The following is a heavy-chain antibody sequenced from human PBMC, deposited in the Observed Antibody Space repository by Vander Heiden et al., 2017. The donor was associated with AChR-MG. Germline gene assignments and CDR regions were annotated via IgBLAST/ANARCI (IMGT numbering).Heavy chain of an antibody. D-gene: IGHD4-17*01. V-gene: IGHV3-23*01. J-gene: IGHJ4*02. CDR1: GFTFSSYA. CDR3: AKDHYGDYEGYFDY. Sequence: EVQLLESGGVLVQPGGSLRLSCAASGFTFSSYAMSWVSQAQGKGLEWVSAISGSGGSTYYADSVKGRFTISRDNSKNTLYLQMNSLRAEDTAVYYCAKDHYGDYEGYFDYWGQGTLVTVSS. CDR2: ISGSGGST.